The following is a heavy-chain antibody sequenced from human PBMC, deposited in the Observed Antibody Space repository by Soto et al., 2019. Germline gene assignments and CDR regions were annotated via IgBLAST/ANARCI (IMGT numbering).Heavy chain of an antibody. CDR3: ARPFGMDV. D-gene: IGHD3-16*01. V-gene: IGHV5-51*01. J-gene: IGHJ6*02. CDR2: IYPSDSNA. Sequence: PGESLKISCESSGYTFANYWIGWVRQVPGKGLEWVAIIYPSDSNARYSPSFRGQVTISADKSINTAYLQWSSLEASDTAIYYCARPFGMDVWGQGTTVTVSS. CDR1: GYTFANYW.